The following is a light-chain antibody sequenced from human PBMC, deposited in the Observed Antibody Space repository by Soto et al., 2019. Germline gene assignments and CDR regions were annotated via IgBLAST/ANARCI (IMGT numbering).Light chain of an antibody. V-gene: IGKV1-5*01. CDR2: DAS. Sequence: DIQLTQSPFTLSASVGDRVTMTCRASQSISTWLAWYQQKPGKAPKLLIYDASSLKSGVPSRFSGSGSGTEFTLTISSLQPDDFATYYCQQYNSYSAFGQGTKVDIK. CDR3: QQYNSYSA. CDR1: QSISTW. J-gene: IGKJ1*01.